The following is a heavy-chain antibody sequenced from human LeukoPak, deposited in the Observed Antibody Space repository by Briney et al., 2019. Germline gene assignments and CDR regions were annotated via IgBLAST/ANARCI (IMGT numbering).Heavy chain of an antibody. CDR2: IIPIFGTA. CDR1: GGTFSSSA. D-gene: IGHD1-26*01. Sequence: GSSVKVSCKGSGGTFSSSAISWVRQAPGQGLEWMGRIIPIFGTANYAQKFKGRVTITTDESTSTAYMELSSLRSEDTAVYYCASIRRVGATSYFDYWGQGTLVTVSS. V-gene: IGHV1-69*05. J-gene: IGHJ4*02. CDR3: ASIRRVGATSYFDY.